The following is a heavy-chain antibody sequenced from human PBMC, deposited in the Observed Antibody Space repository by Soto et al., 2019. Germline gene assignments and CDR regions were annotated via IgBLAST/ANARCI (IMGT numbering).Heavy chain of an antibody. CDR2: IRSKAYGGTT. J-gene: IGHJ6*02. CDR3: TRDTYDSSGSYYYYYYGMDV. CDR1: GFTFGDYA. D-gene: IGHD3-22*01. Sequence: GGSLRLSCTASGFTFGDYAMSWVRQAPGKGLEWVGFIRSKAYGGTTEYAASVKGRFTISRDDSKSIAYLQMNSLKTEDTAVYYCTRDTYDSSGSYYYYYYGMDVWGQGTTVTVSS. V-gene: IGHV3-49*04.